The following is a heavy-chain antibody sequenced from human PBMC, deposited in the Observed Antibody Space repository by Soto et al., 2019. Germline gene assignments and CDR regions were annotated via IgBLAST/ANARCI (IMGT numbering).Heavy chain of an antibody. CDR1: GYTFTSYG. D-gene: IGHD3-22*01. J-gene: IGHJ3*02. Sequence: QVQLVQSGAEVKKPGASVKVSCKASGYTFTSYGISWVRQAPGQGLEWMGWISAYNGNTNYAQKLQGRVTMTTDTSTSNVYMELRSLRSYDTAVYYCARGEYYYDSSVYISDAFDIWGQGTMVTVSS. CDR2: ISAYNGNT. CDR3: ARGEYYYDSSVYISDAFDI. V-gene: IGHV1-18*01.